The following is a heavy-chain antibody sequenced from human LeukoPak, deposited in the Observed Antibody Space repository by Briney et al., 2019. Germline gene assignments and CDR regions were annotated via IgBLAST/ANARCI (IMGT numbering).Heavy chain of an antibody. CDR3: AKDGGYCSSTSCYWLLARYFDY. Sequence: GGSLRLSRAASGFTFSSYAMSWVRQAPGKGLEWVSAISGSGGSTYYADSVKGRFTISRDNSKNTLYLQMNSLRAEDTAVYYCAKDGGYCSSTSCYWLLARYFDYWGQGTLVTVSS. CDR2: ISGSGGST. D-gene: IGHD2-2*03. V-gene: IGHV3-23*01. J-gene: IGHJ4*02. CDR1: GFTFSSYA.